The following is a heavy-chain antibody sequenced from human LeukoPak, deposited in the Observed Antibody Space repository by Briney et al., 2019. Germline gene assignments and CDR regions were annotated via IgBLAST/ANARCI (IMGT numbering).Heavy chain of an antibody. CDR2: IIPIFGTA. CDR1: GGTFSSYA. CDR3: ARGTTLVTSNYYYMDV. J-gene: IGHJ6*03. V-gene: IGHV1-69*13. D-gene: IGHD4-23*01. Sequence: SVKVSCKASGGTFSSYAISWVRQAPGQGLEWMGGIIPIFGTANYAQKFQGRVTITADESTSTAYMELSSLRSEDTAVYYCARGTTLVTSNYYYMDVWGKGTTVTVSS.